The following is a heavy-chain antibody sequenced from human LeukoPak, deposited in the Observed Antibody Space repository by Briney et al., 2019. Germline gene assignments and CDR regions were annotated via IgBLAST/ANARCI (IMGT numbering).Heavy chain of an antibody. D-gene: IGHD6-13*01. J-gene: IGHJ4*02. V-gene: IGHV1-2*02. CDR1: GYTFTGCY. CDR2: INPNSGGT. Sequence: ASVEVSCKASGYTFTGCYMHWVRQAPGQGIEWMGWINPNSGGTNYAQKFQGRVTMTRDTSISTAYMELSRLRSDDTAVYYCARDDLIAAAFDWGQGTLVTVSS. CDR3: ARDDLIAAAFD.